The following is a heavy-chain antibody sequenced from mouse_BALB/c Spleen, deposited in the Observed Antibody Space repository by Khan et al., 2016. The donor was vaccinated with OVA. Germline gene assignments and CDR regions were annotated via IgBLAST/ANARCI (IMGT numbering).Heavy chain of an antibody. J-gene: IGHJ4*01. CDR2: MWSDGSA. Sequence: VKLEVSGPGLVAPSQSLSITCTISGFSLTNYGVHWVRQPPGKGLEWLVLMWSDGSATYNSALKSRLTISMDNSKSQVFLKMHSLQTDDTAMYFCARQPYYHYNVMDYWGQGTSVTVSS. CDR1: GFSLTNYG. V-gene: IGHV2-6-1*01. D-gene: IGHD2-10*01. CDR3: ARQPYYHYNVMDY.